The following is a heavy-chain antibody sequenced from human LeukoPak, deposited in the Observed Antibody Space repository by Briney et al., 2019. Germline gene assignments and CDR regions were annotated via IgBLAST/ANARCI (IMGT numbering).Heavy chain of an antibody. V-gene: IGHV4-59*12. D-gene: IGHD3-10*01. CDR1: GGSISSYY. Sequence: SETLSLTCTVSGGSISSYYWSWIRQPPGKGLEWIGYIYYSGSTNYNPSLKSRVTISVDTSKNQFSLKLSSVTAADTAVYYCARGQRRITMVQGAGPYSNWFDPWGQGTLVTVSS. J-gene: IGHJ5*02. CDR3: ARGQRRITMVQGAGPYSNWFDP. CDR2: IYYSGST.